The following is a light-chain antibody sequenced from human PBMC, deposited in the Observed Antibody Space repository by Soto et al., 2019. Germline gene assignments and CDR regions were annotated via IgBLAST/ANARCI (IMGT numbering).Light chain of an antibody. CDR2: DAA. Sequence: DIQMTQSPSTLSASVADRVTIACRASQAISGYLALYQRKPGKAPKLLIYDAANLQTGVSSRFSGSGSGTEFTLTINSLQPDDFATYYCQQYSSYPLTFGGGTKVEIK. J-gene: IGKJ4*01. CDR1: QAISGY. CDR3: QQYSSYPLT. V-gene: IGKV1-5*01.